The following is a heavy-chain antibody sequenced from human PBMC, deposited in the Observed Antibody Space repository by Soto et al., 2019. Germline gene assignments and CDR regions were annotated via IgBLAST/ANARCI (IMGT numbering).Heavy chain of an antibody. Sequence: GGSLRLSCVGSGFTFGNYAMSWVRQAPGKGLEWVSSITGIDGRTYYADSVKGRFTISRDNPKNTLYLQMNSLRAEDTAIYYCAKDQSNSNPLYYFDFWGPGTLVTVSS. D-gene: IGHD3-22*01. CDR2: ITGIDGRT. CDR3: AKDQSNSNPLYYFDF. CDR1: GFTFGNYA. J-gene: IGHJ4*02. V-gene: IGHV3-23*01.